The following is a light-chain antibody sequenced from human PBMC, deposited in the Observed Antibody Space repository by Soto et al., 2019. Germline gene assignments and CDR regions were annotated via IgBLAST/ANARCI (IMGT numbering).Light chain of an antibody. J-gene: IGKJ5*01. Sequence: DIVMTQSPDSLAVSLGERATINCKSSQSVLYSSNNKNYLAWYQQKPGQPPKLLIYWASTREFGVPDRFSGRGSGTDFTLTISSLQAEDVAVYYCQQYYSTPITFGQGTRLEMK. CDR2: WAS. CDR1: QSVLYSSNNKNY. CDR3: QQYYSTPIT. V-gene: IGKV4-1*01.